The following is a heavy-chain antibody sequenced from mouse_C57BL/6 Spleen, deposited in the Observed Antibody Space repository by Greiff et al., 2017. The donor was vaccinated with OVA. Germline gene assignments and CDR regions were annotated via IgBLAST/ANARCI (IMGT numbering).Heavy chain of an antibody. CDR2: IRSGGSYT. CDR3: ARGLGQEDY. V-gene: IGHV5-6*02. Sequence: EVKLMESGGDLVKPGGSLKLSCAASGFTFSSYGMSWVRQTPDKRLEWVATIRSGGSYTYYPDSVKGRFTISRDTAKNTLYLQMSSLKSEDTAMYYCARGLGQEDYWGQGTTLTVSS. J-gene: IGHJ2*01. CDR1: GFTFSSYG. D-gene: IGHD3-3*01.